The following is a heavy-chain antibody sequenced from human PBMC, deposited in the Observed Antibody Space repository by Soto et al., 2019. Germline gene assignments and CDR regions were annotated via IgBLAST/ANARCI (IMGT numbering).Heavy chain of an antibody. CDR1: GGTFSSYA. J-gene: IGHJ6*02. D-gene: IGHD2-2*01. V-gene: IGHV1-69*01. CDR3: ARDGGPRYCSSTSCYGEGGLKDV. CDR2: IIPIFGTA. Sequence: QVQLVQSGAEVKKPGSSVKVSCKASGGTFSSYAISWVRQAPGQGLEWMGGIIPIFGTANYAQKFQGRVTITADESTSTAYMELSSMRSEDKAVYYCARDGGPRYCSSTSCYGEGGLKDVWGQGTTVTVSS.